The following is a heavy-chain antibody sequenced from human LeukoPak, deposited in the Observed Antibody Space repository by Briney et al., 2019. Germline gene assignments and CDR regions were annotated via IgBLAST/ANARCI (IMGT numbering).Heavy chain of an antibody. CDR3: AKDTYYYDNGGYFDY. Sequence: PGGSLRLSCAASGFTFSSYAMHWVRQAPGKGLEWVSVISYDGSNKYYADSVKGRFTISRDNSKNTLYLQMNSLRAEDTAVYYCAKDTYYYDNGGYFDYWGQGTLVTVSS. CDR1: GFTFSSYA. V-gene: IGHV3-30-3*01. J-gene: IGHJ4*02. CDR2: ISYDGSNK. D-gene: IGHD3-22*01.